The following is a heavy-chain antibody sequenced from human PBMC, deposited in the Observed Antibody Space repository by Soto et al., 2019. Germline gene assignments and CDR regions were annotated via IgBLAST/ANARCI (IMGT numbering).Heavy chain of an antibody. Sequence: SVKVSCKASGGTFSSYAISWVRQAPGQGLEWMGGIIPIFGTANYAQKFQGRVTITADESTSTAYMELSSLRSEDTAVYYCARYCSGGSCYYAFDIWGQGTMVTVS. V-gene: IGHV1-69*13. CDR2: IIPIFGTA. J-gene: IGHJ3*02. CDR3: ARYCSGGSCYYAFDI. CDR1: GGTFSSYA. D-gene: IGHD2-15*01.